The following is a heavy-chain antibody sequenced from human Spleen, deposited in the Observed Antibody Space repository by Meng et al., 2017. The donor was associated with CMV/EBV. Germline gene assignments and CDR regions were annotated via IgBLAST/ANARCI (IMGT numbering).Heavy chain of an antibody. J-gene: IGHJ6*02. V-gene: IGHV3-30*04. CDR3: ARAPAGGFWSAYYRDYFYYGMDV. CDR2: ISYDGSNK. D-gene: IGHD3-3*01. Sequence: GESLKISCAASGFTFSSYAMHWVRQAPGKGLEWVAVISYDGSNKYYADSVKGRFTISRDNAKNTLWLQMNSLRVEDTAVYFCARAPAGGFWSAYYRDYFYYGMDVWGQGTTVTVSS. CDR1: GFTFSSYA.